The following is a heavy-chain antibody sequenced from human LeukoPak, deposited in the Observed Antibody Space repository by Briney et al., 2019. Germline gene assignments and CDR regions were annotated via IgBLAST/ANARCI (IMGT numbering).Heavy chain of an antibody. V-gene: IGHV1-69*13. Sequence: ASVKVSCKASGATLSSRGFSWVRQAPGQGLEWMGGIIPMFGTVTYAQNFQGRVTITADESTGTAYMDLSSLRSEDPAVYYCARVVSIGQPPYFYYMDVWGKGTTVTVSS. J-gene: IGHJ6*03. CDR3: ARVVSIGQPPYFYYMDV. CDR1: GATLSSRG. CDR2: IIPMFGTV. D-gene: IGHD6-6*01.